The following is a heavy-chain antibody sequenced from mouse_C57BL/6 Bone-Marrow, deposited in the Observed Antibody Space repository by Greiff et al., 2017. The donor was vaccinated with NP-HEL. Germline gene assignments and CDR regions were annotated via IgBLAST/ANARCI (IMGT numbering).Heavy chain of an antibody. CDR3: GRGGGRDDFDY. Sequence: VMLVESGAELARPGASVKLSCKASGYTFTSYGISWVKQRTGQGLEWIGEIYPRSGNTYYNEKFKGKATLTADKSSSTAYMELRSLTSEDSAVYFCGRGGGRDDFDYWGQGTTLTVSS. D-gene: IGHD3-3*01. CDR1: GYTFTSYG. J-gene: IGHJ2*01. CDR2: IYPRSGNT. V-gene: IGHV1-81*01.